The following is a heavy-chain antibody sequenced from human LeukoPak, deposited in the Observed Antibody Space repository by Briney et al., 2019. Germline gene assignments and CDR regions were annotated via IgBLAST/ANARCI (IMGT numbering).Heavy chain of an antibody. CDR3: ARVYQSAEYYFDY. D-gene: IGHD2-2*01. Sequence: SETLSLTCAVHGGSFSGYYWSWIRQPPGKGLEWIGEVNYSGGTNYNPTLKIRVTISVDTSKNHFSLNLNSVTAADTAVYYCARVYQSAEYYFDYWGQGNLVSVSS. V-gene: IGHV4-34*01. CDR2: VNYSGGT. J-gene: IGHJ4*02. CDR1: GGSFSGYY.